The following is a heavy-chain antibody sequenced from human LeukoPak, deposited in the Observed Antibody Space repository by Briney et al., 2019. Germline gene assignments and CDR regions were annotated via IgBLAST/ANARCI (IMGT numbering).Heavy chain of an antibody. D-gene: IGHD2-2*01. CDR3: ARVWGDIVVVPAAMEFDY. CDR1: GGSISSYY. V-gene: IGHV4-59*08. J-gene: IGHJ4*02. CDR2: IYYSGST. Sequence: PLETLSLTCTVSGGSISSYYWSWIRQPPGKGLEWIGYIYYSGSTNYNPSLKSRVTISVDTSKNQFSLKLSSATAADTAVYYCARVWGDIVVVPAAMEFDYWGQGTLVTVSS.